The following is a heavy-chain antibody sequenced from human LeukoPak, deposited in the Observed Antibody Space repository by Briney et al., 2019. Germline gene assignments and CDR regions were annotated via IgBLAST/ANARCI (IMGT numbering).Heavy chain of an antibody. V-gene: IGHV3-48*03. Sequence: GGSLRLSCAAFGFTFSSYEMNWVRQAPGKGLEWVSYISSSGSTIYYADSVKGRFTISRDNAKNSLYLQMNSLRAEDTAVYYCARALVVPAAIYYYYYGMDVWGQGTTVTVTS. CDR3: ARALVVPAAIYYYYYGMDV. J-gene: IGHJ6*02. D-gene: IGHD2-2*01. CDR2: ISSSGSTI. CDR1: GFTFSSYE.